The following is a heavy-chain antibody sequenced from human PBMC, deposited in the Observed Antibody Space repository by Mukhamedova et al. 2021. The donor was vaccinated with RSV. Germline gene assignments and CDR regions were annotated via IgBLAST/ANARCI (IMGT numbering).Heavy chain of an antibody. CDR3: AMGRGFDP. D-gene: IGHD3-10*01. V-gene: IGHV3-30*04. J-gene: IGHJ5*02. CDR2: ISYDGSNK. Sequence: GFTFSSYAMHWVRQAPGKGLEWVAVISYDGSNKYYADSVKGRFTISRDNSKHTLYLQMNSLRADDTAVYYFAMGRGFDPLGQAPL. CDR1: GFTFSSYA.